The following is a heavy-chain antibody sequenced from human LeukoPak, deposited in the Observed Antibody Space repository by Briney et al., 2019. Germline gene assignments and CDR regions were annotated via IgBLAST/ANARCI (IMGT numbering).Heavy chain of an antibody. V-gene: IGHV4-34*01. CDR1: GGSFSGYY. CDR2: INQSGST. CDR3: ARNLGIRDVWGSYRFQGPNEYYFDY. J-gene: IGHJ4*02. D-gene: IGHD3-16*02. Sequence: SETLSLTCAVYGGSFSGYYWSWIRQPPGKGLEWIGEINQSGSTNYNPSLKSRVTISVDTSKNQFSLKLSSVTAADTAVYYCARNLGIRDVWGSYRFQGPNEYYFDYWGQGTLVTVSS.